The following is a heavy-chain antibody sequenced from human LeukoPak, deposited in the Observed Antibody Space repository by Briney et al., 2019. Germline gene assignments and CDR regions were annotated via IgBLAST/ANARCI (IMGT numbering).Heavy chain of an antibody. CDR1: GGSISSYY. CDR2: IYYSGST. CDR3: ARNGRDGIDY. D-gene: IGHD5-24*01. J-gene: IGHJ4*01. V-gene: IGHV4-59*01. Sequence: KPSETLSLTCTVSGGSISSYYWSWIRQPPGKGLEWIGYIYYSGSTNYNPSLKSRVTISVDTSKNQFSLKLSSVTAADTAVYYCARNGRDGIDYWGQEPWSPSPQ.